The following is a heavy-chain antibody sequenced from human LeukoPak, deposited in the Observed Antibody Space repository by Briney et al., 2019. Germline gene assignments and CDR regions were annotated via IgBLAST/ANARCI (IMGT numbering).Heavy chain of an antibody. CDR1: GYTFTSYY. J-gene: IGHJ5*02. Sequence: ASVKVSCKASGYTFTSYYMHWVRQAPGQGLEWMGWINPNSGSTNYAQKFQGRVTMTRDTSISTAYMELSRLRSDDTAVFYCARGVYCSSTSCYYTGVIAPRIRYNWFDPWGQGTLVTVSS. V-gene: IGHV1-2*02. D-gene: IGHD2-2*01. CDR3: ARGVYCSSTSCYYTGVIAPRIRYNWFDP. CDR2: INPNSGST.